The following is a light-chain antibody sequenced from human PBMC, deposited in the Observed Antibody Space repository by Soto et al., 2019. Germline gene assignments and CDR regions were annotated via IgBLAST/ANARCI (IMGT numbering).Light chain of an antibody. CDR2: DAS. J-gene: IGKJ2*01. Sequence: DIQMTQSPSTLSASVGDRVTITCRASQSISSWLAWYQQKPGKAPKLLIYDASSLESGVPSRFSGSGSGTAFTLTISSLHPDDVATYYCQQYNSYSHTFGQGTKLEIK. V-gene: IGKV1-5*01. CDR3: QQYNSYSHT. CDR1: QSISSW.